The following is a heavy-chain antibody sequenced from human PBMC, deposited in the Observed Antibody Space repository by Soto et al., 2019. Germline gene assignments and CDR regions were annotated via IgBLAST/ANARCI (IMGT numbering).Heavy chain of an antibody. D-gene: IGHD1-20*01. V-gene: IGHV3-23*01. CDR3: AKGSYNCRPYYFDY. J-gene: IGHJ4*02. CDR1: GFIFSNYV. Sequence: EVQLLESGGGLAQPGGSLRLSCAASGFIFSNYVMSWVRQSPGKGLEWVSAITGSGGDTYHADSVKGRFTISRDNTKNTLYLQMNSLKAEYTTIFYCAKGSYNCRPYYFDYWGQGTVVTVSS. CDR2: ITGSGGDT.